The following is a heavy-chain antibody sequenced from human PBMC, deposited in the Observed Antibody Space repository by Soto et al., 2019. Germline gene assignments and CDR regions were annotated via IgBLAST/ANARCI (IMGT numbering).Heavy chain of an antibody. CDR1: GASISSYY. CDR2: IYYSGST. CDR3: ARGLISGYYLYDAFDI. J-gene: IGHJ3*02. Sequence: SETLSLTCTVTGASISSYYWRWIRQPPGKGLEWIGYIYYSGSTNYNPSLKSRVTISVDTSKNQFSLKLSSVTAADTAVYYCARGLISGYYLYDAFDIWGQGTMVT. D-gene: IGHD3-22*01. V-gene: IGHV4-59*01.